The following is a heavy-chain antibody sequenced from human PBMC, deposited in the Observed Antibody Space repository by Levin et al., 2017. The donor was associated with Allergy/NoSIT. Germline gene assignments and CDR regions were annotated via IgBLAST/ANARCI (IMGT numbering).Heavy chain of an antibody. CDR2: IKSKTDGGTT. J-gene: IGHJ4*02. CDR1: GFTFSNAW. D-gene: IGHD3-16*02. CDR3: TTYYDYVWGSYRSAAFDY. Sequence: TGGSLRLSCAASGFTFSNAWMSWVRQAPGKGLEWVGRIKSKTDGGTTDYAAPVKGRFTISRDDSKNTLYLQMNSLKTEDTAVYYCTTYYDYVWGSYRSAAFDYWGQGTLVTVSS. V-gene: IGHV3-15*01.